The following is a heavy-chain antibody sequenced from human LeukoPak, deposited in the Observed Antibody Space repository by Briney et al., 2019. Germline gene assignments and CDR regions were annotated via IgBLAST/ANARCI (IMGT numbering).Heavy chain of an antibody. Sequence: PSETLSLPCTVSGGSISSSSYYWGWIRQPPGKGLVWIGRIYYSGSTYNNPSLQSRVTISVDTSKNQFFLKLSSVTAADTAVYYCARGDDSSGYSFDFWGQGTLVTVSS. J-gene: IGHJ4*02. CDR2: IYYSGST. CDR3: ARGDDSSGYSFDF. D-gene: IGHD3-22*01. CDR1: GGSISSSSYY. V-gene: IGHV4-39*01.